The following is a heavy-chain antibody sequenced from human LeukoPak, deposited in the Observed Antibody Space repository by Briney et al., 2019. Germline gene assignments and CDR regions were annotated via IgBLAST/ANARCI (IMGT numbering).Heavy chain of an antibody. Sequence: ASVKVSCKASGYTFTSYVISWVRQAPGQGLEWMGWISAYNGNTNYAQKLQGRVTMTTGTSTSTAYMELSRLRSDDTAVYYCAVTPTHYYYDSSGYVYYYYGMDVWGQGTTVTVSS. CDR3: AVTPTHYYYDSSGYVYYYYGMDV. CDR2: ISAYNGNT. V-gene: IGHV1-18*01. J-gene: IGHJ6*02. D-gene: IGHD3-22*01. CDR1: GYTFTSYV.